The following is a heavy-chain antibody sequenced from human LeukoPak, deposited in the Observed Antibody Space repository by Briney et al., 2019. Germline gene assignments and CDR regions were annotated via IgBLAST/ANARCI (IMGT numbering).Heavy chain of an antibody. Sequence: ASVRVSCKAAGDSVTSYDMNRVRQAPGQRLEWMGWISAGNGNTKYSQKFQGRVTITRDTSASTAYMELSSLRSEDTAVYYCARDGEMATIDFDYWGQGTLVTVSS. CDR2: ISAGNGNT. J-gene: IGHJ4*02. CDR1: GDSVTSYD. V-gene: IGHV1-3*01. CDR3: ARDGEMATIDFDY. D-gene: IGHD5-24*01.